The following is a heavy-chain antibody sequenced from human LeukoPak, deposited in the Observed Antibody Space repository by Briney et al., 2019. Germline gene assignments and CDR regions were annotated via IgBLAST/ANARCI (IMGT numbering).Heavy chain of an antibody. CDR1: GGSISSSSYY. Sequence: SETLSLTCTVSGGSISSSSYYWGWIRQPPGKGLEWIGSIYYSGSTYYNPSLKSRVTISVDTSKNQFSLKLSSVTAADTAVYYCARVEHYYDSSGRPRPYSYGMDVWGQGTTVTVSS. D-gene: IGHD3-22*01. CDR3: ARVEHYYDSSGRPRPYSYGMDV. J-gene: IGHJ6*02. V-gene: IGHV4-39*07. CDR2: IYYSGST.